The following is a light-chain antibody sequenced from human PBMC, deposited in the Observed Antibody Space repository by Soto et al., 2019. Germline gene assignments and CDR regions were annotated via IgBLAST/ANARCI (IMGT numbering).Light chain of an antibody. CDR2: DVT. CDR1: SNNVGGYNY. Sequence: QSVLTQPRSVSGSPGQSVTISCTGASNNVGGYNYVSWYQHHPGKVPQLIIYDVTKRPSGVPDRFSGSKSGNTASLTISGLQVEDEAGYYCCSYAGTYTWIFGGGTKLTVL. V-gene: IGLV2-11*01. J-gene: IGLJ2*01. CDR3: CSYAGTYTWI.